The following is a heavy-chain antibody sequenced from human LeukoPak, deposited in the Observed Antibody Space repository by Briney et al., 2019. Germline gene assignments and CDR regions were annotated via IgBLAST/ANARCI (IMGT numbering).Heavy chain of an antibody. CDR1: GGSFNGNF. Sequence: SETLSLTCAVYGGSFNGNFWIWIRQPPGKGLEWIGEINHSGITNYNPSLKSRLTISVDTSKSQISLRLSSVTAADTAVYYCAKPSVTGYSINAFDIWGQGTMVTVSS. J-gene: IGHJ3*02. V-gene: IGHV4-34*01. CDR2: INHSGIT. CDR3: AKPSVTGYSINAFDI. D-gene: IGHD3-9*01.